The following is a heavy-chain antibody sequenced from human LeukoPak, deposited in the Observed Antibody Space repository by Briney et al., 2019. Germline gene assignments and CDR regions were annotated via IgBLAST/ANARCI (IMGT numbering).Heavy chain of an antibody. J-gene: IGHJ4*02. CDR1: GFTFSSYA. CDR3: AQIAAGTTTISWYFDY. CDR2: ISGSGGST. V-gene: IGHV3-23*01. Sequence: PGGSLRLSCAASGFTFSSYAMSWVRQAPGKGLEWVSAISGSGGSTYYADSVKGRFTISRDNSKNTLYLQMNSLRAEDTAVYYCAQIAAGTTTISWYFDYWGQGTLVTVSS. D-gene: IGHD6-13*01.